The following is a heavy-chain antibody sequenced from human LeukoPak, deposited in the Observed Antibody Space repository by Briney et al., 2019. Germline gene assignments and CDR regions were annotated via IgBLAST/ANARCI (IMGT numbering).Heavy chain of an antibody. J-gene: IGHJ4*02. V-gene: IGHV3-74*01. CDR3: ASPVSVAGMADY. CDR2: INSDGSST. Sequence: PGGSLRLSCAPSGFTFSSYWMHWVRQAPGKGLVWVSRINSDGSSTSYADSVKGRFTISRDNAKNTLYLQMNSLRAEDTAVYYCASPVSVAGMADYWGQGTLVTVSS. CDR1: GFTFSSYW. D-gene: IGHD6-19*01.